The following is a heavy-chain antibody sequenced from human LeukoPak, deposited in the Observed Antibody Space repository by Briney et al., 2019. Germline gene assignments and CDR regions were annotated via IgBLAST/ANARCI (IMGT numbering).Heavy chain of an antibody. D-gene: IGHD3-22*01. J-gene: IGHJ4*02. CDR3: ARGDYYDSSPLGY. CDR2: IYYSGST. Sequence: SETLSLTCTVSGGSISSYYWSWIRQPPGKGLEWIGYIYYSGSTNYNSSLKSRVTISVDTSKNQFSLKLSSVTATDTAMYYCARGDYYDSSPLGYWGQGTLVTVSS. V-gene: IGHV4-59*01. CDR1: GGSISSYY.